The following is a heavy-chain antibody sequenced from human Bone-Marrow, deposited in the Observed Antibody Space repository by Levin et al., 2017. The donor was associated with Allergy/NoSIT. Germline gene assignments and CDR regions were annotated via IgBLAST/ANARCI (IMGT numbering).Heavy chain of an antibody. CDR1: GYTFTRHN. CDR3: ARGLNQYGSGRDWFDP. D-gene: IGHD3-10*01. V-gene: IGHV1-46*01. CDR2: INPSGGTT. Sequence: GESLKISCRASGYTFTRHNMHWVRQAPGQGLEWMGMINPSGGTTTYAQKFQGRFTLTRDTSTSTVYMELSSLRSEDTAIYYCARGLNQYGSGRDWFDPWGQGTLVTVSS. J-gene: IGHJ5*02.